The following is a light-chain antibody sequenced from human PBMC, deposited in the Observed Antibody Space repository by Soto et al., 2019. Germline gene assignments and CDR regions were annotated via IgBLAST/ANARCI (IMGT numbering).Light chain of an antibody. CDR3: QQYNNWPPPLT. V-gene: IGKV3-15*01. CDR1: QSVSSN. CDR2: GAS. J-gene: IGKJ4*01. Sequence: EIVMTQSPATLSVSPGERATLSCRASQSVSSNLAWYQQKPGQAPGLLIYGASTRDTGIPARFSGSGSGTEFNLTISSLESEDFAVYYCQQYNNWPPPLTFGGGTKVEIK.